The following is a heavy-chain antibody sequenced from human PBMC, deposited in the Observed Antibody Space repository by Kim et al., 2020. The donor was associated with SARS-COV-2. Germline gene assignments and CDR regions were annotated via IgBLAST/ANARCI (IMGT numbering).Heavy chain of an antibody. J-gene: IGHJ3*01. D-gene: IGHD3-22*01. Sequence: TKYSQKFLGRVTMTRDTSISPAYMELSRLTLVDTAIYYCARVLWGSSGFDVWGQGTMVTVSS. CDR3: ARVLWGSSGFDV. CDR2: T. V-gene: IGHV1-2*02.